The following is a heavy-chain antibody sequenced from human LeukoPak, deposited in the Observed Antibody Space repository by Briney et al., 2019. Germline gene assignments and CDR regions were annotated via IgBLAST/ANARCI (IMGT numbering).Heavy chain of an antibody. CDR2: ISSSSSYI. J-gene: IGHJ5*02. Sequence: GGSLRLSCAASGFTFSSYSMNWVRQAPGKGLEWVSSISSSSSYIYYADSVKGRFTISRDNAKNSLYLQMNSPRAEDTAVYYCARGRGIVVEEWFDPWGQGTLVTVSS. CDR1: GFTFSSYS. V-gene: IGHV3-21*01. D-gene: IGHD2-2*01. CDR3: ARGRGIVVEEWFDP.